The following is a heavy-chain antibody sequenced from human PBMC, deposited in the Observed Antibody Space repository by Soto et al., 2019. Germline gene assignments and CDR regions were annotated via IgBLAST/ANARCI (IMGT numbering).Heavy chain of an antibody. CDR2: ISRSGSDI. Sequence: GGSLRLSCAASGFTFSDYSMNWVRQAPGKGLEWVSYISRSGSDIYYADSVKGRFTTSRDNAKNSLFLQMNSLRAEDTAVYYCATVGYCSSTSCQTRYYYYGMDVWGQGTTVTVSS. D-gene: IGHD2-2*03. V-gene: IGHV3-11*01. CDR3: ATVGYCSSTSCQTRYYYYGMDV. CDR1: GFTFSDYS. J-gene: IGHJ6*02.